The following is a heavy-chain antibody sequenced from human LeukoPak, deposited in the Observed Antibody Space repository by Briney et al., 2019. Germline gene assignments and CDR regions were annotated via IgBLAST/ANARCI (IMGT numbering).Heavy chain of an antibody. J-gene: IGHJ1*01. CDR1: GFTFSSYG. V-gene: IGHV3-30*02. D-gene: IGHD3-22*01. Sequence: GGSLRLSCAASGFTFSSYGMHWVRQAPGKGLEWVAVIWYGGSNKYYADSVKGRFTISRDNSKNTLYLQMNSLRAEDTAVYYCAKAPSSGYYYFQHWGQGTLVTVSS. CDR3: AKAPSSGYYYFQH. CDR2: IWYGGSNK.